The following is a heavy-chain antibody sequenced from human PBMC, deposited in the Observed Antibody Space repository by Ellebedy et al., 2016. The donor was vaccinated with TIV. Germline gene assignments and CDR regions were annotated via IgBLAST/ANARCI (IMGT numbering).Heavy chain of an antibody. CDR3: GRAREPGYFAYYYYGMDV. Sequence: GESLKISCAASGLTFSSHAMSWVRQAPGKGLEWVSYITSSGSTIYYADSVKGRFTVARDNAKNSLYLQMNSLRGDDTAVYYCGRAREPGYFAYYYYGMDVWGQGTTVTVSS. CDR1: GLTFSSHA. CDR2: ITSSGSTI. D-gene: IGHD3-9*01. V-gene: IGHV3-48*04. J-gene: IGHJ6*02.